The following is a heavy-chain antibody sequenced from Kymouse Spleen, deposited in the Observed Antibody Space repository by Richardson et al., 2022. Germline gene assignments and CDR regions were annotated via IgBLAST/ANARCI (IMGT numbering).Heavy chain of an antibody. D-gene: IGHD3-9*01. V-gene: IGHV3-33*01. J-gene: IGHJ6*02. CDR2: IWYDGSNK. CDR1: GFTFSSYG. CDR3: ARERGDILTHYYYYGMDV. Sequence: QVQLVESGGGVVQPGRSLRLSCAASGFTFSSYGMHWVRQAPGKGLEWVAVIWYDGSNKYYADSVKGRFTISRDNSKNTLYLQMNSLRAEDTAVYYCARERGDILTHYYYYGMDVWGQGTTVTVSS.